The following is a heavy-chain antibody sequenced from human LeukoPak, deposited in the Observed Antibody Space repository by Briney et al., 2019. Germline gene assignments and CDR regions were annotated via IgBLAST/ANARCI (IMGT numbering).Heavy chain of an antibody. Sequence: PSETLSLTCTVSGGSISSTFYYWGWIRQPPGKGLEWIGSIYYSGSTYYNPSLKSRVTISVDTSKNQFSLKLSSVTAADTAVYYCARVAGLQYSSSWPNFDYWGQGTLVTVSS. V-gene: IGHV4-39*07. CDR1: GGSISSTFYY. CDR2: IYYSGST. CDR3: ARVAGLQYSSSWPNFDY. J-gene: IGHJ4*02. D-gene: IGHD6-13*01.